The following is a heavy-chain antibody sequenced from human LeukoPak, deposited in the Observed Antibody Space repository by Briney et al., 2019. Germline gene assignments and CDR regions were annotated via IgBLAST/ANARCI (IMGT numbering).Heavy chain of an antibody. D-gene: IGHD6-19*01. Sequence: GSLRLSCAASGFTFSSYGMHWVRQAPGKGLEWVAVIWYDGSNKYYADSVKGRFTISRDNSKNTLYLQMNSLRAEDTAVYYCVVSGGWYGVWGQGTLVTVSS. V-gene: IGHV3-33*01. CDR2: IWYDGSNK. CDR3: VVSGGWYGV. J-gene: IGHJ4*02. CDR1: GFTFSSYG.